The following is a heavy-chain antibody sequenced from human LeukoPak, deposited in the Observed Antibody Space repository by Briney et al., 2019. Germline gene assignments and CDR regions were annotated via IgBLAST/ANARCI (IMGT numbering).Heavy chain of an antibody. Sequence: SQTLSITCAVSGGSISSRKWWRWDCQLPRKVMEGNGVNYHIGSTNYNPSLKSRVTISVDKSKNQFSLKLSSVTAADTAVYYCATVSAFFYDSGSYYTFDYWGQGTLVTVSS. J-gene: IGHJ4*02. V-gene: IGHV4-4*02. CDR2: NYHIGST. D-gene: IGHD3-10*01. CDR1: GGSISSRKW. CDR3: ATVSAFFYDSGSYYTFDY.